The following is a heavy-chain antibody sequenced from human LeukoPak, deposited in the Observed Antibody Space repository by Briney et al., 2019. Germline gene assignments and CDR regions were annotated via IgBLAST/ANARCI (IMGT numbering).Heavy chain of an antibody. CDR1: GYTFTSYG. J-gene: IGHJ5*02. D-gene: IGHD3-10*01. CDR2: ISAYNGNT. V-gene: IGHV1-18*01. Sequence: ASVKVSCKASGYTFTSYGISWVRQAPGQGLEWMGWISAYNGNTNYAQKLQGRVTMTTDPSTSTAYMELRSLRSDDTAVYYCARVGPILWFGELTEYNWFDPWGQGTLVTVSS. CDR3: ARVGPILWFGELTEYNWFDP.